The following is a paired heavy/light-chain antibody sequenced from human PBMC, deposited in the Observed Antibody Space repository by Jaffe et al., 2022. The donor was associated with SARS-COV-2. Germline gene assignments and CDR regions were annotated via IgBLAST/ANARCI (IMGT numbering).Heavy chain of an antibody. Sequence: EVQLVESGGGLVQPGRSLRLSCEASGFSFEDYAMHWVRQAPGKGLEWVSSINWNSRVIGYAGSVKGRFTISRDNAKKSLYLQMNSLRAEDTAFYYCAKDGAGKSYGYGYYYMDVWGEGATVTVSS. CDR1: GFSFEDYA. V-gene: IGHV3-9*01. J-gene: IGHJ6*03. CDR3: AKDGAGKSYGYGYYYMDV. D-gene: IGHD5-18*01. CDR2: INWNSRVI.
Light chain of an antibody. Sequence: VLTQSPGTLCLSPGERATLSCRASQIVSTNYLAWYQHKPGRAPRLLIYGVSSRATGIPDRFSGSGSGTDFTLTISRLEPEDFAVYYCQQYGSSPLSFGGGTKVEI. CDR1: QIVSTNY. CDR3: QQYGSSPLS. J-gene: IGKJ4*01. CDR2: GVS. V-gene: IGKV3-20*01.